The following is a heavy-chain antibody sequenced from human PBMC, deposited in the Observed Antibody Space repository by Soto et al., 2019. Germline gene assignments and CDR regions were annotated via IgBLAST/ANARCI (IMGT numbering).Heavy chain of an antibody. CDR3: ARHLLGGDYFDY. CDR1: GGSFSGYY. D-gene: IGHD2-21*01. V-gene: IGHV4-34*01. J-gene: IGHJ4*02. Sequence: SETLSLTCAVYGGSFSGYYWSWIRQPPGKGLEWIGEINHSGSTNYNPSLKSRVTISVDTSKNQFSLKLSSVTAADTAVYYCARHLLGGDYFDYWGQGTLVTVSS. CDR2: INHSGST.